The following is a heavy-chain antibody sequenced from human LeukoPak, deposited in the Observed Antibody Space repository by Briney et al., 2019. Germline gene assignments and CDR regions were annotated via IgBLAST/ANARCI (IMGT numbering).Heavy chain of an antibody. V-gene: IGHV3-23*01. CDR2: ISGSGGST. J-gene: IGHJ4*02. CDR3: AKDRVGVAAFDY. Sequence: PGGSLRLSCAASGFAFNSYAMSWVRQAPGKGLEWDSAISGSGGSTYYADSVKGRFTISRDNSKNTLYLQMNSLRAEDTAVYYCAKDRVGVAAFDYWGQGTLVTVSS. CDR1: GFAFNSYA. D-gene: IGHD3-3*01.